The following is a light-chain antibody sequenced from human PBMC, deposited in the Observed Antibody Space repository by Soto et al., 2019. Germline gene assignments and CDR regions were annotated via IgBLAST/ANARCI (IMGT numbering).Light chain of an antibody. V-gene: IGKV1-9*01. CDR1: QGISSY. J-gene: IGKJ1*01. CDR2: TAS. CDR3: QQYTENSGT. Sequence: IQLTQSPSSLSASVGDRVTITCRASQGISSYLAWYQQKPGKAPKRLIYTASSLQSGVPSRFSGSGPGTEFTLTISSLQPDDIATYYCQQYTENSGTFGQGTKVDI.